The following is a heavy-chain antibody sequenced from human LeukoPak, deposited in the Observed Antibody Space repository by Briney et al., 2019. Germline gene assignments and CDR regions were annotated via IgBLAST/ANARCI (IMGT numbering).Heavy chain of an antibody. CDR2: ISRTGSYI. CDR1: GFTFSSYN. V-gene: IGHV3-21*01. CDR3: ARVLETDCRGGSCYSGLDY. D-gene: IGHD2-15*01. J-gene: IGHJ4*02. Sequence: GGSLRLSCAASGFTFSSYNMNWVRQAPGRGLEWVSSISRTGSYIYYADSVKGRFTISRDNAQNSLYLQMNSLRVEDTAVYYCARVLETDCRGGSCYSGLDYWGQGTLVTVST.